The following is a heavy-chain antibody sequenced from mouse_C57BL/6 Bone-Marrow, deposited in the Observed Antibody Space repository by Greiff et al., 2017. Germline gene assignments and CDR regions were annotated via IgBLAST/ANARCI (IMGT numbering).Heavy chain of an antibody. Sequence: EVKLVESGGGLVKPGGSLKLSCAASGFTFSSYAMSWVRQTPEKRLEWVATISDGGSYTYYPDNVKGRFTISRDNAKNNLYLQMSHLKSEDTAMYYCARLELAWFAYWGQGTLVTVSA. CDR1: GFTFSSYA. CDR3: ARLELAWFAY. V-gene: IGHV5-4*03. D-gene: IGHD4-1*01. J-gene: IGHJ3*01. CDR2: ISDGGSYT.